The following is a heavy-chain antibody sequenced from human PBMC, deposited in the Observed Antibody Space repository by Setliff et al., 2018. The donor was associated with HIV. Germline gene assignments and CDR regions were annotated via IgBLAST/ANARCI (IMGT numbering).Heavy chain of an antibody. D-gene: IGHD6-19*01. V-gene: IGHV4-61*02. J-gene: IGHJ4*02. CDR1: GGSISSVNYY. Sequence: PSETLSLTCNVSGGSISSVNYYWNWVRQPAGKGLEWIGRIYASGSPTYNPSLKSRVTISVDTSKNHFSLRLNFVTAADTAVYFCARAPRYYRGWYIPEYFDNWGEGTLVTVSS. CDR3: ARAPRYYRGWYIPEYFDN. CDR2: IYASGSP.